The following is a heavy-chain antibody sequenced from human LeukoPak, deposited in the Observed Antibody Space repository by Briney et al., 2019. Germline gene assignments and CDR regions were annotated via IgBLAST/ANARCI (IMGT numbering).Heavy chain of an antibody. D-gene: IGHD3-10*01. CDR1: GGSISSYY. CDR3: ARDHKDPSGYYYGMDV. J-gene: IGHJ6*02. V-gene: IGHV4-59*01. CDR2: IYYSGST. Sequence: SETLSLTCTVSGGSISSYYWSWIRQPPGKGLEWIGYIYYSGSTNYNPSLKSRVTISVGTSKNQFSLKLSSVTAADTAVYYCARDHKDPSGYYYGMDVWGQGTTVTVSS.